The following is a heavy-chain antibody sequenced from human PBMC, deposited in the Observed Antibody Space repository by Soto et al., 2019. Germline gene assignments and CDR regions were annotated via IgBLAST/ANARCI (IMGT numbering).Heavy chain of an antibody. D-gene: IGHD6-13*01. CDR3: AKIKAAAGSDY. Sequence: PGGSLRLSCAASGCTFSSYAMSRVRQAPGKGLEWVSLISASADSTYYADSVKGRFAISRDNSMNTLYLQMNSLRAEDTAAYYCAKIKAAAGSDYWGQGTLVTVSS. CDR2: ISASADST. CDR1: GCTFSSYA. V-gene: IGHV3-23*01. J-gene: IGHJ4*02.